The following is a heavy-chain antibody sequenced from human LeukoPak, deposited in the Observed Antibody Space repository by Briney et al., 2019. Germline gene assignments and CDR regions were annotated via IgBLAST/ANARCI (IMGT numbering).Heavy chain of an antibody. D-gene: IGHD3-22*01. J-gene: IGHJ4*02. CDR3: ARQYYDSPGYYYFVN. CDR1: GDFITGSTYY. V-gene: IGHV4-39*01. Sequence: SGTLSLTCTLSGDFITGSTYYGGWIRQPPGKGLEWIGSMYYSGSTYSNPSLRSRVTMSADTSKNQFSLNLKSVTAADTAVYYCARQYYDSPGYYYFVNSGQGTLVTVSS. CDR2: MYYSGST.